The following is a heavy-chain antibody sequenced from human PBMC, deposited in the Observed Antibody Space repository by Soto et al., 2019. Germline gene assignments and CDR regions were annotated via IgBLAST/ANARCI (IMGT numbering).Heavy chain of an antibody. J-gene: IGHJ4*02. CDR3: ARDLGQQLFDY. CDR2: ISAYNGNK. Sequence: ASVKVSCKASGYTFTSYGISWVRQVPRQGLEWMGWISAYNGNKKYAQKLQGRVTMTTDTSTSTAYMELRSLRSDDTAVYYCARDLGQQLFDYWGQGTLVTVSS. D-gene: IGHD6-13*01. V-gene: IGHV1-18*01. CDR1: GYTFTSYG.